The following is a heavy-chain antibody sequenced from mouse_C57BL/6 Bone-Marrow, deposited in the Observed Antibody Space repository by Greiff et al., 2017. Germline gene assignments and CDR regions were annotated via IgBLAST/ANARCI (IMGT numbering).Heavy chain of an antibody. Sequence: VQLKESGPELVKPGASVKISCKASGYSFTGYYMHWVKQSHGNILDWIGYIYPYNGVSSYNQKFKGKATLTVDKYSSTAYMELRSLTSEDSAVYYCASISIHYAMDYWGQGTSVTVSS. CDR1: GYSFTGYY. CDR2: IYPYNGVS. CDR3: ASISIHYAMDY. V-gene: IGHV1-31*01. J-gene: IGHJ4*01. D-gene: IGHD2-3*01.